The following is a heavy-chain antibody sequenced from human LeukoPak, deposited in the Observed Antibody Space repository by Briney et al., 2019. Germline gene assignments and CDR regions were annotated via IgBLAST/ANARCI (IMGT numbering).Heavy chain of an antibody. J-gene: IGHJ4*02. CDR2: ISGSGGST. V-gene: IGHV3-23*01. Sequence: SGGSLRLSCAASGFTFSSYAMSWVRQAPGKGLEWVSVISGSGGSTNYADSVKGRFTISRDNSKSTLYLQMNSLRVEDTAVYYCAKDRLLGHCSSTSCYDPCFGDWGQGTLVTVAP. D-gene: IGHD2-2*01. CDR1: GFTFSSYA. CDR3: AKDRLLGHCSSTSCYDPCFGD.